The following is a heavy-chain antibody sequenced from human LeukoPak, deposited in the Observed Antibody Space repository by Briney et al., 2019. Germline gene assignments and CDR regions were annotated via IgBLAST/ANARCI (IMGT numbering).Heavy chain of an antibody. D-gene: IGHD6-13*01. CDR3: AKDSYSKGDF. CDR2: IKNDGAVK. Sequence: GGSLRLSCAASGFTFSSYAMTWVRQAPGKGLEWVANIKNDGAVKNYVDSVKGRFTISRDNAKNSLYLQMNSLRAEDTAVYYCAKDSYSKGDFWGHGVLVTVSS. J-gene: IGHJ4*01. V-gene: IGHV3-7*01. CDR1: GFTFSSYA.